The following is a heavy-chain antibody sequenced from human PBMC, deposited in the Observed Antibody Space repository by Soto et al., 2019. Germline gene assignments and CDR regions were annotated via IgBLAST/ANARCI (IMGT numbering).Heavy chain of an antibody. CDR3: AREGFDSEIYYGMDV. J-gene: IGHJ6*04. CDR2: IIPIFNAT. D-gene: IGHD3-3*01. V-gene: IGHV1-69*01. CDR1: GGTFSSYA. Sequence: QVQLVQSGSSVKKPGSSVKVSCKASGGTFSSYAISWVRQAPGQGLEWMGGIIPIFNATPYAQKCQGRVTITADESTSTAYMELSRLRSEDTAVYYCAREGFDSEIYYGMDVWGKGTTVNVSS.